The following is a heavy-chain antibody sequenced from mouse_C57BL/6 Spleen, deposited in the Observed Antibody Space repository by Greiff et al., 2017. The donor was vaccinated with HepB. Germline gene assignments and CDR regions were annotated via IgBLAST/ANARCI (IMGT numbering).Heavy chain of an antibody. J-gene: IGHJ4*01. V-gene: IGHV1-63*01. CDR3: ARKDGNYVAMDY. Sequence: VQGVESGAELVRPGPSVKMSCKASGYTFTNYWIGWAKQRPGHGLEWIGDIYPGGGYTNYNEKFKGKATLTADKSSSTAYMQFSSLTPEDSAIYYCARKDGNYVAMDYWGQGTSVTVSS. D-gene: IGHD2-1*01. CDR1: GYTFTNYW. CDR2: IYPGGGYT.